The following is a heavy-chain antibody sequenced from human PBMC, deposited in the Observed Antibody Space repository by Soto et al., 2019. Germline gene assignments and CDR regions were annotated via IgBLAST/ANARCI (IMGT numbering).Heavy chain of an antibody. D-gene: IGHD3-10*01. J-gene: IGHJ1*01. Sequence: ASVKVSCKASGYTFTSYGISWVRQAPGQGLEWMGGIIPIFGTANYAQKFQGRVTITADESTSTAYMELSSLRSEDTAVYYCARLGFVEHWGQGTLVTVSS. V-gene: IGHV1-69*13. CDR3: ARLGFVEH. CDR1: GYTFTSYG. CDR2: IIPIFGTA.